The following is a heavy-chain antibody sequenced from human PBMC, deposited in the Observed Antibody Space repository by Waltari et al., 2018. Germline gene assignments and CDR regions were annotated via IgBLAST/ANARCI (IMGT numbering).Heavy chain of an antibody. CDR1: GGSISSGDYY. D-gene: IGHD2-2*01. Sequence: QVQLQESGPGLVKPSQTLSLTCTVSGGSISSGDYYWSWIRQPPGKGLEWIGYIYYSGSTYYKPSLKSRVTISVDTSKNQFSLKLSSVTAADTAVYYCARSEEYCSSTSCYPLYFDYWGQGTLVTVSS. J-gene: IGHJ4*02. CDR3: ARSEEYCSSTSCYPLYFDY. V-gene: IGHV4-30-4*08. CDR2: IYYSGST.